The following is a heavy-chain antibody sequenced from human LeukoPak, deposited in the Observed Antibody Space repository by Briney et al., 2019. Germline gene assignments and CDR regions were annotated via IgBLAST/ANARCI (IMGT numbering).Heavy chain of an antibody. CDR2: ISSSGSTI. Sequence: SGGSLRLSCAASGFTFSSYEMNWVRQAPGKGLEWVSYISSSGSTIYYADSVKGRFTISRDNAKNSLYLQMNSLRAEDTAVYYCARLGYCSSTSCYRGGYYYYYMDVWGKGTTVTISS. CDR1: GFTFSSYE. D-gene: IGHD2-2*01. J-gene: IGHJ6*03. V-gene: IGHV3-48*03. CDR3: ARLGYCSSTSCYRGGYYYYYMDV.